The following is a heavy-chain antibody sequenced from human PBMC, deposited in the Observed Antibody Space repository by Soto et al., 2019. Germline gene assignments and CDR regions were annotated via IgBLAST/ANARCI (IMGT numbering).Heavy chain of an antibody. V-gene: IGHV3-33*01. CDR2: IWYDGSDK. CDR3: ARVGGIVIVPAAMSTGHGMDV. D-gene: IGHD2-2*01. CDR1: GFSFSRYG. J-gene: IGHJ6*02. Sequence: QVQLVESGGGVVQPGRSLRLSCAASGFSFSRYGMHWVRQGPGKGLEWVAVIWYDGSDKYYADAVKGRFTISRDNSKNTLYLQMNSLRAEDTAVYYCARVGGIVIVPAAMSTGHGMDVWGQGTTVTVSS.